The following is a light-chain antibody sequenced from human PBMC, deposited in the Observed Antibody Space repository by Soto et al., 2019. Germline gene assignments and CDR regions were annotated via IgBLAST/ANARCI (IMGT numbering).Light chain of an antibody. V-gene: IGLV2-23*01. CDR2: EGS. CDR3: CSYAGSSTHV. J-gene: IGLJ1*01. CDR1: SSDVGSYNL. Sequence: QSALTQPASVSGSPGQSITISCTGTSSDVGSYNLVSWYQQHPGKAPKLMIYEGSKRPSGVSNRFSGSKSGNTASLTISGVQAEDEADYYCCSYAGSSTHVFGIGTKLTVL.